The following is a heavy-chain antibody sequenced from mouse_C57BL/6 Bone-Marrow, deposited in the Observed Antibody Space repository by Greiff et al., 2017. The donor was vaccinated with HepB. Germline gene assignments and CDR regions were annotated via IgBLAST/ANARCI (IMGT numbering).Heavy chain of an antibody. J-gene: IGHJ3*01. V-gene: IGHV1-81*01. CDR2: IYPRSGNT. Sequence: VQLQESGAELARPGASVKLSCKASGYTFTSYGISWVKQRTGQGLEWIGEIYPRSGNTYYNEKFKGKATLTADKSSSTAYMELRSLTSEDSAVYFCAKGGDGHYSFAYWGQGTLVTVSA. CDR3: AKGGDGHYSFAY. D-gene: IGHD2-3*01. CDR1: GYTFTSYG.